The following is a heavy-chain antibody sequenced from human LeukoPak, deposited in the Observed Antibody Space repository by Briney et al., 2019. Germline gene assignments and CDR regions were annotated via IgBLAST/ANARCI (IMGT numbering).Heavy chain of an antibody. CDR1: GFSVSSNY. Sequence: GGSLRLSCAVSGFSVSSNYVTWVRQAPGKRLEWVANIKQDGSEQYYVDSVKGRFTISRDNAKNSLYLQMNSLRAEDTAVYYCARRALTMARGARPYYFDYWGQGTLVTVSS. J-gene: IGHJ4*02. CDR2: IKQDGSEQ. CDR3: ARRALTMARGARPYYFDY. D-gene: IGHD3-10*01. V-gene: IGHV3-7*01.